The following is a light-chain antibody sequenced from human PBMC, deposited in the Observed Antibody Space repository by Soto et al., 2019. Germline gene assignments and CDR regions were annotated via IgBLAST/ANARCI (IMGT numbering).Light chain of an antibody. V-gene: IGKV3-20*01. Sequence: IGLTPCPDTVSFSPVAVSTISCRASQTFSNSFLSWFQQIPGQAPRLLIYGASMRATGIPDRFSGSGSGTYFTLTMCRQAPEDSAVNYCQQCGSSSTFAAGTRLEIK. CDR1: QTFSNSF. CDR2: GAS. J-gene: IGKJ5*01. CDR3: QQCGSSST.